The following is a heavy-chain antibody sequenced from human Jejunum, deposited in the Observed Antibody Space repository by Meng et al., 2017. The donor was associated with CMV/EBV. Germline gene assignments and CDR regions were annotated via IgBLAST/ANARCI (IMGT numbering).Heavy chain of an antibody. D-gene: IGHD3-3*01. CDR3: AKDTGGFLNWLDP. V-gene: IGHV3-9*01. CDR1: GFSFEDYA. CDR2: ISWNSGNI. J-gene: IGHJ5*02. Sequence: SGFSFEDYAMHWVRQAPGKGLEWVSSISWNSGNIDYVDSVKGRFTISRDNAKNSLYLQMNSLRAEDTALYYCAKDTGGFLNWLDPWGQGTLVTVSS.